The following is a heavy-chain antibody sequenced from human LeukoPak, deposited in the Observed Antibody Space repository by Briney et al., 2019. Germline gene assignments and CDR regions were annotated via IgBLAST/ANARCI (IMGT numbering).Heavy chain of an antibody. CDR1: GFTFSNAW. V-gene: IGHV3-15*01. CDR2: IKSKTYGGTT. D-gene: IGHD2-21*02. CDR3: TTVGGDFGDY. Sequence: GGSLRLSCAASGFTFSNAWMSWVRQAPGKGLEWVGRIKSKTYGGTTDYAAPVKGRFTISRDDSKNTLYLQMNSLKTEDTAVYYCTTVGGDFGDYWGQGTLVTVSS. J-gene: IGHJ4*02.